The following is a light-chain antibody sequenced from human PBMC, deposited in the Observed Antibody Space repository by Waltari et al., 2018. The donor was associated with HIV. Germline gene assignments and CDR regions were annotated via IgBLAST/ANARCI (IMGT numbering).Light chain of an antibody. Sequence: SALTQPASLSGSPGQSITISCTGADRDLGSYNFISCYQQHPGKVPKVILSEIDSRASVSAHLFAGSSSGMASSLTIAVQQADDEAVYCCSSYTANDTVIFAGGTTVTVL. CDR3: SSYTANDTVI. CDR1: DRDLGSYNF. J-gene: IGLJ2*01. V-gene: IGLV2-14*01. CDR2: EID.